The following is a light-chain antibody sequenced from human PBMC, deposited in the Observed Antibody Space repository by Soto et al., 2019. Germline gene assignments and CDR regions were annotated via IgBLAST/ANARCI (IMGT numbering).Light chain of an antibody. CDR3: QQLNTYPGT. CDR2: AAS. V-gene: IGKV1-9*01. J-gene: IGKJ4*01. Sequence: IQLTQSPSSLSASVGDSVTITCRASQGVSRYLSWYQQKPGRAPILLISAASTLQSGVPARFSGSGSGTDFTLRITSLQPEYFATYYCQQLNTYPGTFGGGTKVEIK. CDR1: QGVSRY.